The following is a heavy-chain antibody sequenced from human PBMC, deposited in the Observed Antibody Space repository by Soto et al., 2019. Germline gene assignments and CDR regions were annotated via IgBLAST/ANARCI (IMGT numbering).Heavy chain of an antibody. J-gene: IGHJ6*02. CDR3: ARRGGTTSKYYYYGMDV. CDR1: GGTFSSYA. CDR2: IIPIFGTA. D-gene: IGHD1-7*01. V-gene: IGHV1-69*12. Sequence: QVQLVQSGAEVKKPGSSVKVSCKASGGTFSSYAISWVRQAPGQGLEWMGGIIPIFGTANYAQKFQGRVTITADESTCTAYMELSSLRSEDTAVYYCARRGGTTSKYYYYGMDVWGQGTTGTVSS.